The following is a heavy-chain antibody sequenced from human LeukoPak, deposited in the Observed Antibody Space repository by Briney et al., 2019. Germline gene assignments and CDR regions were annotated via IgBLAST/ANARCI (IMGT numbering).Heavy chain of an antibody. Sequence: PGRSLRLSCAASGFNFNTYWMIWVRQAPGKGLEWVANIRPDGRDKHYVDSVKGRFTISRDNAKNSLYLEMNSLRAEDTAVYYCGREDRTFDPWGQGTLVTVSS. J-gene: IGHJ5*02. CDR3: GREDRTFDP. CDR2: IRPDGRDK. CDR1: GFNFNTYW. V-gene: IGHV3-7*03.